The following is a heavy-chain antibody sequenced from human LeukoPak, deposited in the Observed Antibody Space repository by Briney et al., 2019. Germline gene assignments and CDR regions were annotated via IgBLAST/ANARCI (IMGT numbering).Heavy chain of an antibody. J-gene: IGHJ4*02. D-gene: IGHD3-22*01. CDR1: GFTFSSYA. CDR3: ARSWYYYDSSGTAY. CDR2: ISYDGSNK. Sequence: PGGSLRLSCAASGFTFSSYAMHWVRQAPGKGLEWVAVISYDGSNKYYADSVKGRFTISRDNSKNTLYLQMNSLRAEDTAVYYCARSWYYYDSSGTAYWGQGTLVTVSS. V-gene: IGHV3-30-3*01.